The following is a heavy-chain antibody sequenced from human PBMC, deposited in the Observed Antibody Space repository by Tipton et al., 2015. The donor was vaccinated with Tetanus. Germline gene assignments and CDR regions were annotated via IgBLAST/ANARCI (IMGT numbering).Heavy chain of an antibody. CDR2: ISGSSRNV. V-gene: IGHV3-11*01. D-gene: IGHD2-15*01. J-gene: IGHJ6*02. CDR1: GFTFSHFY. Sequence: SLRLSCAASGFTFSHFYMTWVRQVPGKGLEWLSYISGSSRNVYNAASVKGRFTVSRDNSKDTLYLQMNSLRAEDTAVYYCAKAVVGAYYYYGMDVWGQGTTVTVSS. CDR3: AKAVVGAYYYYGMDV.